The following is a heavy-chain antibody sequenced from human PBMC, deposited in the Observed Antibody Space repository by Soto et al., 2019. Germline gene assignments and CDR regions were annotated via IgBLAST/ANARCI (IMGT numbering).Heavy chain of an antibody. D-gene: IGHD5-12*01. CDR3: AIGTEATINYYYSSGMDA. V-gene: IGHV1-69*13. CDR2: IIPIFGTA. J-gene: IGHJ6*02. CDR1: GDNFEKNV. Sequence: TVKVSCKTSGDNFEKNVFTWVRQAPGQGLEWMGGIIPIFGTANYAQKFQGRVTITADESTSTAYMELSSLRSEETAVYDCAIGTEATINYYYSSGMDAWGQGTTVTVSS.